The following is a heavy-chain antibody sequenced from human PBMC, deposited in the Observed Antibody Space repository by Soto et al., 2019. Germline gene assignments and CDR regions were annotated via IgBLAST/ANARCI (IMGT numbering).Heavy chain of an antibody. CDR2: ISYDGSNK. Sequence: QVQLVESGGGVVQPGRSLRLSCAASGFTFSSYAMHWVRQAPGKGLEWVAVISYDGSNKYYADSVKGRFTISRDNSKNTLYLQMNSLRAEDTAVYYCAGDLPYSNYYYYYGMDVWAKGPRSPSP. V-gene: IGHV3-30-3*01. CDR1: GFTFSSYA. D-gene: IGHD4-4*01. CDR3: AGDLPYSNYYYYYGMDV. J-gene: IGHJ6*02.